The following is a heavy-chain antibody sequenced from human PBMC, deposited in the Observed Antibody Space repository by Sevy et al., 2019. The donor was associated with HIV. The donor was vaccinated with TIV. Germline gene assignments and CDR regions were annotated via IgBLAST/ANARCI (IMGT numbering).Heavy chain of an antibody. CDR3: ASRLDVQRKYFGY. D-gene: IGHD3-16*01. V-gene: IGHV4-34*01. Sequence: SETLSLTCAVYGGSFSGYYWSWIRQPPGKGLEWIGEINHSGSTNYNPSLKRRVTISVDTSKNQFSLKLSSVTAADTAVYYCASRLDVQRKYFGYWGQGTLVTVSS. CDR1: GGSFSGYY. J-gene: IGHJ4*02. CDR2: INHSGST.